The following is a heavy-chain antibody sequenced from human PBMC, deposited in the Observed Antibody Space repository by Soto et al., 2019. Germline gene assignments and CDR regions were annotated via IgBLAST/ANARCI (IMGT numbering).Heavy chain of an antibody. CDR2: ISGSGDIT. CDR3: AKVLCSSTSCYNKNYFYYYRMDV. D-gene: IGHD2-2*01. V-gene: IGHV3-23*01. Sequence: GGSLRLSCVASGFTFSNNAMSWVRQAPGKGLEWVSSISGSGDITYYADSVKGRFTISRDNSKHTLYLEMNSLTAEDTAIFYCAKVLCSSTSCYNKNYFYYYRMDVWGQGXTVTVS. CDR1: GFTFSNNA. J-gene: IGHJ6*02.